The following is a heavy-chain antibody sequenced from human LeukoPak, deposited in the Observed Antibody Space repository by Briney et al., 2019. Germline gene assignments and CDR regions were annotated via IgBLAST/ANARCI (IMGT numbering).Heavy chain of an antibody. J-gene: IGHJ4*02. V-gene: IGHV3-23*01. CDR2: ISGSGGGP. Sequence: GGSLRLSCAVSGITLGNYAMSWVGQAPGKGLEWVAGISGSGGGPPYADSVTGRFTISRDNPKNTLYLQMNNLRAGDTAVYFCAKRGVVIRVILVGFHKEAYYFDSWGQGALVTVSS. CDR3: AKRGVVIRVILVGFHKEAYYFDS. D-gene: IGHD3-22*01. CDR1: GITLGNYA.